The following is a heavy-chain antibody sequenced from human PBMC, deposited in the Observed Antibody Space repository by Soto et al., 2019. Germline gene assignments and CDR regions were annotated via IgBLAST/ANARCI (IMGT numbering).Heavy chain of an antibody. J-gene: IGHJ4*02. V-gene: IGHV3-7*01. CDR3: VGSGANSY. CDR1: GFTSTIYW. D-gene: IGHD2-15*01. Sequence: VQLVESGGGLVQPGGSLRLSCATSGFTSTIYWMNWVRQAPGKGLEWVANINQHGSETHYVDSVKGRFTISRDNARNSLYLQMNSLRPEDTAVYYCVGSGANSYGGRGTLVTVSS. CDR2: INQHGSET.